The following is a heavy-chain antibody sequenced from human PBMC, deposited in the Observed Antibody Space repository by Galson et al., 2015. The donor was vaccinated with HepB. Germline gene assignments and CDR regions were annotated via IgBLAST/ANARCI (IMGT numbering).Heavy chain of an antibody. V-gene: IGHV1-69*04. D-gene: IGHD5-12*01. CDR3: AREVTTISLVALPPGLPSYFDD. CDR2: IIPILGIG. Sequence: SVKVSCKASGGTFSSYSINWVRQAPGQGLEWMGRIIPILGIGNYAQEFQGRVTITADKSTSTAYMELSSLRSEDTAVYYCAREVTTISLVALPPGLPSYFDDWGQGTLVTVSS. CDR1: GGTFSSYS. J-gene: IGHJ4*02.